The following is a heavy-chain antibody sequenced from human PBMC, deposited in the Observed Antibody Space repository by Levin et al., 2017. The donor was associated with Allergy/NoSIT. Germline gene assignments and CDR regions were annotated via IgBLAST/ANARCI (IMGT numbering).Heavy chain of an antibody. Sequence: GGSLRLSCAASGFTLSNYYMHWVRQAPGKGLVWVSRVFSDGSITDYADSVKGRFTISRDNARNTLYLQMNSLRAEDTAVYYCARGGCSSTSCLDNWGQGILVTVSS. CDR1: GFTLSNYY. D-gene: IGHD2-2*01. J-gene: IGHJ4*02. CDR3: ARGGCSSTSCLDN. V-gene: IGHV3-74*01. CDR2: VFSDGSIT.